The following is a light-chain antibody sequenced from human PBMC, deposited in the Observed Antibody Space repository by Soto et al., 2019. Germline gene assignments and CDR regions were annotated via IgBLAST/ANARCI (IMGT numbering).Light chain of an antibody. J-gene: IGKJ2*01. Sequence: DIVVAQSPDSLAASLGERATINCKSSQTILYSSNNRNYLAWYQQKPGQPPKLLIYWASTRESGVPDRCSGSGSGTDFTLTISSLQAEDVAVYYCQQYYSPPYTFGQGTKLEIK. CDR1: QTILYSSNNRNY. V-gene: IGKV4-1*01. CDR2: WAS. CDR3: QQYYSPPYT.